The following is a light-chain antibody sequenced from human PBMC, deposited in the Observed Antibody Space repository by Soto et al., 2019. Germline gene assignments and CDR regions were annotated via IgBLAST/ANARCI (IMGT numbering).Light chain of an antibody. V-gene: IGKV1-5*01. CDR3: QQYNSYRVT. J-gene: IGKJ5*01. CDR1: QSISSW. CDR2: DAS. Sequence: DIKMTQSPSTLSATAGDRVSITCRASQSISSWLTWYQHKPGKAPKLLIYDASSLESGVPSRFSGSGSGTEFTLTISSLQPDDFATYYCQQYNSYRVTFGQGTRLEIK.